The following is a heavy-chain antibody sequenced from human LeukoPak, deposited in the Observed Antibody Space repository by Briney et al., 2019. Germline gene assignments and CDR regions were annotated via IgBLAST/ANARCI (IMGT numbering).Heavy chain of an antibody. V-gene: IGHV3-48*04. Sequence: GGSLRLSCAASGFTLNDYNMHWVRQVPGKGLEWISYSSNIPTTTFYADSVKGRFTISRDNAKNSLYLQMSSLRAEDTAVYYCARIEAYCGSGGCYEGFDSWGQGTLVTVSS. D-gene: IGHD2-15*01. CDR3: ARIEAYCGSGGCYEGFDS. CDR1: GFTLNDYN. CDR2: SSNIPTTT. J-gene: IGHJ4*02.